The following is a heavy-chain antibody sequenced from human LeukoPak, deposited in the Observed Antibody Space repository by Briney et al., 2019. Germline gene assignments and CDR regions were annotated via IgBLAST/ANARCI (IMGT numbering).Heavy chain of an antibody. D-gene: IGHD4-11*01. V-gene: IGHV1-2*02. CDR1: GYTFTGYY. CDR3: ARGISSYRNHAGFDY. Sequence: ASVKVSCKASGYTFTGYYMHRVRQAPGQGLEWMGWINPNSGGTNYAQKFQGRVTMTRDTSISTAYMELSRLRSDDTAVYYCARGISSYRNHAGFDYWGQGTLVTVSS. J-gene: IGHJ4*02. CDR2: INPNSGGT.